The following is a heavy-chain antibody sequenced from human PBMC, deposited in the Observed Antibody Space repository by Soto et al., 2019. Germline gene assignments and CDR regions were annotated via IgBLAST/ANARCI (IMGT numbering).Heavy chain of an antibody. CDR2: IIPIFGTE. Sequence: QLQLVQSGAEVKKPGSSVKVSCKVSGGTFSSHSINWVRQAPGQGPEWMGGIIPIFGTENYAQKFQGRVTITADESTNTAYMELSSLTSEDTALYYCSTSVYCSTTRCYYYYGLDVWGQGTTVIVSS. CDR3: STSVYCSTTRCYYYYGLDV. D-gene: IGHD2-2*01. CDR1: GGTFSSHS. V-gene: IGHV1-69*01. J-gene: IGHJ6*02.